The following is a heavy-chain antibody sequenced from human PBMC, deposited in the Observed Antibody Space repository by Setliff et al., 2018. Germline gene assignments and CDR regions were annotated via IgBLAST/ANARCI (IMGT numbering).Heavy chain of an antibody. CDR2: IDWDDDK. D-gene: IGHD3-10*01. J-gene: IGHJ3*01. Sequence: SGPTRVNPTQTLTLTCTFSGFSLNTRDMRVSWLRQPPGKALEWLARIDWDDDKFYTTSLKTRLTISKDTSKNQVVLTMTNMDPVDTGTYYCARAHYGSGSYGALQVWGQGTLVTVSS. CDR1: GFSLNTRDMR. CDR3: ARAHYGSGSYGALQV. V-gene: IGHV2-70*04.